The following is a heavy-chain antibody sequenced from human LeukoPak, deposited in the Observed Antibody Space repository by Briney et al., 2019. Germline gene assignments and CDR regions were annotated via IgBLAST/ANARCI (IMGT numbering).Heavy chain of an antibody. CDR2: ISSDGGGT. Sequence: GGSLRLSCAASGFPFSNYVMNWVRQAPGRGLEYVSTISSDGGGTHYANSVKGRFTISRDNSKNTLYLQLGSLRPEDMAVYYCARGDLWFGELWYFDFWGQGTLVTVSS. CDR1: GFPFSNYV. D-gene: IGHD3-10*01. CDR3: ARGDLWFGELWYFDF. V-gene: IGHV3-64*01. J-gene: IGHJ4*02.